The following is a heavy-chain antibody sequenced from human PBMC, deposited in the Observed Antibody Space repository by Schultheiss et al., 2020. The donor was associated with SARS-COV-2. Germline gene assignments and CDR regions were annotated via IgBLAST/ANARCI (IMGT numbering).Heavy chain of an antibody. CDR1: GFTFSAYA. Sequence: GGSLRLSCVASGFTFSAYAMHWVRQAPGKGLEWVAVISYDGSNKYYADSVKGRFTISRDNSKNTLYLQMNSLRAEDTAVYYCARDLYYYGSGSYYLKPWGFDYWGQGTLVTVSS. D-gene: IGHD3-10*01. CDR3: ARDLYYYGSGSYYLKPWGFDY. J-gene: IGHJ4*02. CDR2: ISYDGSNK. V-gene: IGHV3-30*04.